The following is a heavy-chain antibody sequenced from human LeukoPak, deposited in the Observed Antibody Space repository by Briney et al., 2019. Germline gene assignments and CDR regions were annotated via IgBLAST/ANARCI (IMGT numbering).Heavy chain of an antibody. J-gene: IGHJ4*02. Sequence: TGGTLRLSCAASGFTFSNYWMSWVRQAPGKGLEWLANINQDGSVKYYVDSVKRRFTISRDNAKNSVYLQMNSLRAEDRGVYYCARIGYSSSSTDYWGLGSLVTVSS. CDR3: ARIGYSSSSTDY. V-gene: IGHV3-7*01. CDR2: INQDGSVK. D-gene: IGHD6-6*01. CDR1: GFTFSNYW.